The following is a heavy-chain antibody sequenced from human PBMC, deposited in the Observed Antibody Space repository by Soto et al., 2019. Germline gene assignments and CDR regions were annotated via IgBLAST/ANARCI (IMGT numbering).Heavy chain of an antibody. CDR1: GFTVSTNY. D-gene: IGHD6-13*01. Sequence: EVQLVESGGGLIQPGGSLRLSCAASGFTVSTNYMSWVRQAPGKGLEWVSVIYSGGSTYYADSVKGRLTISRDNSKNTLYRQMNSLRAEDTAVYYCARASIAAAGYYFDYWGQGTLVTVSS. J-gene: IGHJ4*02. CDR2: IYSGGST. V-gene: IGHV3-53*01. CDR3: ARASIAAAGYYFDY.